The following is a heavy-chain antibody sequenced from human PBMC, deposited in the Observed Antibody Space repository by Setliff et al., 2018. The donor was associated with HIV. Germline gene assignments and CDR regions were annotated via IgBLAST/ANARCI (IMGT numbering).Heavy chain of an antibody. CDR2: IIPIFGTA. CDR1: GGTFSNYA. J-gene: IGHJ3*02. Sequence: GASVKVSCKASGGTFSNYAISWVRQAPGQGLEWMGGIIPIFGTANYAQKFQGRVTITADESTNTAYMELSSLRSEDTAVYYCGRYRKWGSAFDMWGQGTMVTVS. V-gene: IGHV1-69*13. D-gene: IGHD7-27*01. CDR3: GRYRKWGSAFDM.